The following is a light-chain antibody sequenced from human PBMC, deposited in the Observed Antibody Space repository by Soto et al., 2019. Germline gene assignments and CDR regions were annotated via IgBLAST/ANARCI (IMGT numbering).Light chain of an antibody. Sequence: QSALTQPPSASGSPGQSVTLSCTGTSSDVGGYDYVSWYQQHPGKAPKLMIYEVSKRPSGVPDRFSGSKSGNTASLTVSGLQAEDEADYYCSSYAGSNNSVFGTGTKVTVL. CDR1: SSDVGGYDY. J-gene: IGLJ1*01. CDR3: SSYAGSNNSV. V-gene: IGLV2-8*01. CDR2: EVS.